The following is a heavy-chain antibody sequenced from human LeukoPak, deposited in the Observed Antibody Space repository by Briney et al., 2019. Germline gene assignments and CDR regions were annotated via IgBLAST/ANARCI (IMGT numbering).Heavy chain of an antibody. D-gene: IGHD3-16*01. Sequence: GGSLRLSCAASGFTVSSNYMSWVRQAPGKGLEWVSGISGRGGDTYYADSVKGRFTISRDNSKNTLYLQMNSLRAEDTAVYYCAKDRAYLPDAFDIWGQGTMVTVSS. CDR3: AKDRAYLPDAFDI. CDR2: ISGRGGDT. CDR1: GFTVSSNY. J-gene: IGHJ3*02. V-gene: IGHV3-23*01.